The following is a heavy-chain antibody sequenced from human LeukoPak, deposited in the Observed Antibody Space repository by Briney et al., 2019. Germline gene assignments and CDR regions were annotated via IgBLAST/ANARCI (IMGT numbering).Heavy chain of an antibody. CDR2: VTHSGST. CDR3: ATRSSGAHYYDSSGYYVIPVYFDY. Sequence: SETLSLTCAVYGGSFSSYYWSWIRQPPGKGLEWIGEVTHSGSTNYNPSLKSRVTISVDTSKNQFSLKLSSVTAADTAVYYCATRSSGAHYYDSSGYYVIPVYFDYWGQGTLVTVSS. V-gene: IGHV4-34*01. D-gene: IGHD3-22*01. CDR1: GGSFSSYY. J-gene: IGHJ4*02.